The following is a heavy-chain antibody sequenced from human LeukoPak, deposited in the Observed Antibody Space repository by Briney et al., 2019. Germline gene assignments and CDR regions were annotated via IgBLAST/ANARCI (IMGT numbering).Heavy chain of an antibody. J-gene: IGHJ4*02. Sequence: ASVKVSCKASGYTFTSYDINWVRQATGQGLEWMGWMNPNSGNTGYAQKFQGRVTITRNTSISTAYMELSSLRSEDTAVYYCARGRGDGYNFDYWGQGTLVTVSS. D-gene: IGHD5-24*01. V-gene: IGHV1-8*01. CDR1: GYTFTSYD. CDR2: MNPNSGNT. CDR3: ARGRGDGYNFDY.